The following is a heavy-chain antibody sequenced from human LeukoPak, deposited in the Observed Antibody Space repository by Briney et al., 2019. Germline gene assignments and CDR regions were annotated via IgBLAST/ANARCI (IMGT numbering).Heavy chain of an antibody. V-gene: IGHV4-59*01. CDR2: IYYSGST. J-gene: IGHJ6*03. Sequence: PSETLSLTCTVSGGSLSSYYWSWIRQPPGKGLEWIGYIYYSGSTNYNPSLKSRVTISVDTSKNQFSLKLSSVTAADTAVYYCARGRSSSWYIYYYMDVWGKGTTVTVSS. CDR1: GGSLSSYY. CDR3: ARGRSSSWYIYYYMDV. D-gene: IGHD6-13*01.